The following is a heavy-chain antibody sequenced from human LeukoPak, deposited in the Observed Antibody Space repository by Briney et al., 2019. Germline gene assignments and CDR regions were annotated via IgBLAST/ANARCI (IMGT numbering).Heavy chain of an antibody. CDR2: ISGRGGGT. CDR1: GITLSKYC. J-gene: IGHJ4*02. V-gene: IGHV3-23*01. D-gene: IGHD3/OR15-3a*01. Sequence: GGVLRLSCAVSGITLSKYCMSWGRQAPGKGLEWVADISGRGGGTHYADSVKGRFTISRDNLKNTLYLQMNSLSAEDTAVYFCAKRGVVIRVILVGFHKEAYYFESWGQGALVTVSS. CDR3: AKRGVVIRVILVGFHKEAYYFES.